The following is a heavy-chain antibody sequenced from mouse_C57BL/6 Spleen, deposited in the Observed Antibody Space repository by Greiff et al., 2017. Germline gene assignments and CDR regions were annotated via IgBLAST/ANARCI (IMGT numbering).Heavy chain of an antibody. CDR3: ARGAMDY. J-gene: IGHJ4*01. Sequence: EVQLQQSGPELVKPGASVKISCKASGYTFTDYYMNWVKQSPGKSLEWIGDINPNNGGTSYNQKFKGKATLTVDKSSSTAYMELRSLTSEDSAVYYCARGAMDYWGQGTSVTVSS. CDR2: INPNNGGT. CDR1: GYTFTDYY. V-gene: IGHV1-26*01.